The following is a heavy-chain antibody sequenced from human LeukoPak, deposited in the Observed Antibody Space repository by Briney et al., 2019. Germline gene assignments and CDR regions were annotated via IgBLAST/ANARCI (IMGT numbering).Heavy chain of an antibody. CDR2: ISWNSGSI. D-gene: IGHD1-26*01. CDR3: AKDKWELLIYAFDI. J-gene: IGHJ3*02. Sequence: PGRSLRLSCAASGFTFDDYAMHWVRQAPGKGLEWVSGISWNSGSIGYADSVKGRFTISRDNAKNSLYLQMNSLRAEDTALYYCAKDKWELLIYAFDIWGQGTMVTVSS. V-gene: IGHV3-9*01. CDR1: GFTFDDYA.